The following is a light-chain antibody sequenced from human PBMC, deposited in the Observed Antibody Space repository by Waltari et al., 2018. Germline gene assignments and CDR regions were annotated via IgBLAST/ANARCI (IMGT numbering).Light chain of an antibody. V-gene: IGLV2-23*02. Sequence: QSALTQPASVSGSPGQSITISCTGTSSDVGSYNLVSWYQQHPGKAPKLMIYEVSKRPSGVSKRVSGSTSGNTASLTISGLQAEDEADYYGCSYACSSTYVVFGGGTKRTVL. CDR1: SSDVGSYNL. CDR2: EVS. CDR3: CSYACSSTYVV. J-gene: IGLJ2*01.